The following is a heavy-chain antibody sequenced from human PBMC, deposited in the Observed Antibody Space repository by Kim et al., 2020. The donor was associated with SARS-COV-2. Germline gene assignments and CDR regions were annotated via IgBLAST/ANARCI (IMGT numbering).Heavy chain of an antibody. CDR3: ARDKLEPAFDY. V-gene: IGHV4-39*07. CDR1: GGSISSSSYY. CDR2: IYYSGST. D-gene: IGHD1-1*01. J-gene: IGHJ4*02. Sequence: SETLSLTCTVSGGSISSSSYYWGWIRQPPGKGLEWIGSIYYSGSTYYNPSLKSRVTISVDTSKNQFSLKLSSVTAADTAVYYCARDKLEPAFDYWGQGTLVTVSS.